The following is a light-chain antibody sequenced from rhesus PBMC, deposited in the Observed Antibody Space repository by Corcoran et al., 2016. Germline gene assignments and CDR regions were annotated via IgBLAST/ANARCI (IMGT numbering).Light chain of an antibody. Sequence: EIVMTQSPATLSLSPGERATLSCRASQSVSRYVAWYQQKPDQTPRLLIYAVATRATGIPDRFSGSGSGTDFSLTISSLGPEDFAVYYCQHDSTWPYTFGQGTKVEIK. CDR3: QHDSTWPYT. CDR2: AVA. CDR1: QSVSRY. V-gene: IGKV3S9*01. J-gene: IGKJ2*01.